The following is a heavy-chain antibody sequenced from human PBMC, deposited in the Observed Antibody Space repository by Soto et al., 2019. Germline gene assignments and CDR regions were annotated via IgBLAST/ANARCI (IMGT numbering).Heavy chain of an antibody. CDR2: IYYSGST. CDR1: GGSISSSSYY. Sequence: ASETLSLTCTVSGGSISSSSYYWGWIRQPPGKGLEWIGSIYYSGSTYYNPSLKSRVTISVDTSKNQFSLKLSSVTAADTAVYYCAKDLTGYSMDVWGQGTTVTVSS. J-gene: IGHJ6*02. V-gene: IGHV4-39*02. CDR3: AKDLTGYSMDV. D-gene: IGHD2-21*01.